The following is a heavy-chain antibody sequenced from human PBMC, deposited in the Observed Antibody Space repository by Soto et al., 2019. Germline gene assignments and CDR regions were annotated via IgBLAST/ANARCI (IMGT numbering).Heavy chain of an antibody. CDR2: IIPILGIA. CDR3: ARDRDIVVVVAATGAGGKNWFDP. CDR1: GGTFSSYT. V-gene: IGHV1-69*08. J-gene: IGHJ5*02. D-gene: IGHD2-15*01. Sequence: QVQLVQSGAEVKKPGSSVKVSCKASGGTFSSYTISWVRQAPGQGLEWMGRIIPILGIANYAQKFQGRVTITADKSTSTGYMELSSLRSEDTAVYYCARDRDIVVVVAATGAGGKNWFDPWGQGTLVTVSS.